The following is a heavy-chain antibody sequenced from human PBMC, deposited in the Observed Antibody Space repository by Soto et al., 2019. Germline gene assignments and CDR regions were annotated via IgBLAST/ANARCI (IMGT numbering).Heavy chain of an antibody. CDR3: ARAGAAFGAPFDY. CDR2: IHYSGST. V-gene: IGHV4-30-4*01. Sequence: QVQLQESGPGLVKPPQTLSLTCTVSGGSISSGDYYWSWIRQPPGRGLEWIGYIHYSGSTHYNPSLKGPLTISVDTCKNRFSLKLRSVTAADTAVYYCARAGAAFGAPFDYWGQGPLVTVST. D-gene: IGHD3-10*01. CDR1: GGSISSGDYY. J-gene: IGHJ4*02.